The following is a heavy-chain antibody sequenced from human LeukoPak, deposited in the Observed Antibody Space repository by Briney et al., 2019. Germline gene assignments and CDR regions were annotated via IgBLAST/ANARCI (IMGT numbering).Heavy chain of an antibody. Sequence: ETLSLTCTVSGGSISSHYWSWIRQPPGKGLEWVSAISGSGGSTYYADSVKGRFTISRDNSKNTLYLQMNSLRFEDTAVYYCAQAALRATPLPFDYWGQGTLVTVSS. CDR2: ISGSGGST. J-gene: IGHJ4*02. V-gene: IGHV3-23*01. CDR3: AQAALRATPLPFDY. D-gene: IGHD4-17*01. CDR1: GGSISSHY.